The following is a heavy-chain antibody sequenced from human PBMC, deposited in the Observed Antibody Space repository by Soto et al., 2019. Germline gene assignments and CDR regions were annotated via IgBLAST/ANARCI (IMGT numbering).Heavy chain of an antibody. V-gene: IGHV5-10-1*01. CDR1: GYSFTSYW. D-gene: IGHD3-10*01. CDR2: IDPSDSYT. CDR3: ATLRVGFGELLTY. Sequence: PGESLKISCKGSGYSFTSYWIGWVRQMPGKGLEWTGRIDPSDSYTNYSPSFQGHVTISADKSISTAYLQWSSLKASDTAMYYCATLRVGFGELLTYWAQGTLVTVSS. J-gene: IGHJ4*02.